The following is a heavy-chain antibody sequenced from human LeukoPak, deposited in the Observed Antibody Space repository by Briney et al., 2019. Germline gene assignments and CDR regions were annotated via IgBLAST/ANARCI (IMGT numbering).Heavy chain of an antibody. CDR2: ISIYNGNT. Sequence: ASVKVSCKSSGYTFSNYDVTWVRQAPGQGLEWMGWISIYNGNTKYARKFQGRITMTTDTSTSTAYMELRRLRSDDTAIYHCARGDSLYHYGMDVWGQGTSVTVSS. J-gene: IGHJ6*02. D-gene: IGHD3-16*02. V-gene: IGHV1-18*01. CDR3: ARGDSLYHYGMDV. CDR1: GYTFSNYD.